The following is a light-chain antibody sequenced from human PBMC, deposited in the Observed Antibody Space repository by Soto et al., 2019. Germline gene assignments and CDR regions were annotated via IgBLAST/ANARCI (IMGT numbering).Light chain of an antibody. CDR1: SSDVGGYNF. CDR2: DVS. Sequence: QSALTQPRSVSGSPGQSVIISCTGTSSDVGGYNFVSWYQHHPGKAPKLMIYDVSKRPSGVPDRFSGSKSGSTASLTISGLQAEDEADYYCCSYAGSYTFVFGGGTKLTVL. CDR3: CSYAGSYTFV. J-gene: IGLJ3*02. V-gene: IGLV2-11*01.